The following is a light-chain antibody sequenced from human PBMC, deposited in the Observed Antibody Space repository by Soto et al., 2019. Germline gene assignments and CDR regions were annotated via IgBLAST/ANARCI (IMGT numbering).Light chain of an antibody. J-gene: IGKJ3*01. V-gene: IGKV3-20*01. Sequence: EIVLTQSPGTLSLSPGERATLSCRASQSVSSTYLAWYQHKPGQAPRLLIYGASSRATGIPDRFSGSGSGTDFTLTISRLEPEDFAVYYCQQYGSSPPFTFGPGIKVDIK. CDR1: QSVSSTY. CDR2: GAS. CDR3: QQYGSSPPFT.